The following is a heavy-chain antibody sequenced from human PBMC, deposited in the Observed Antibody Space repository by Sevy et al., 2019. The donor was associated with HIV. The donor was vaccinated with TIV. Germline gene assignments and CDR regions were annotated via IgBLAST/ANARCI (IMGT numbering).Heavy chain of an antibody. CDR1: GFTFSTYW. Sequence: GGSLRLSCVGSGFTFSTYWMTWVRQAPGKGLEWVANINQDGSEKYYVDSVKGRFTISIDNAKNFLFLQRNSLRAEDTVMDYSVGAIAAPGSYWGQGTLVTVSS. CDR2: INQDGSEK. D-gene: IGHD6-13*01. V-gene: IGHV3-7*01. J-gene: IGHJ4*02. CDR3: VGAIAAPGSY.